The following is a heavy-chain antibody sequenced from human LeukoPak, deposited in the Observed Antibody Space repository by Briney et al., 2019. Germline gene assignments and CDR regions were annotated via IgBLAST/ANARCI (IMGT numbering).Heavy chain of an antibody. CDR1: GFTFSSYG. Sequence: GGSLRLSCAASGFTFSSYGMHWVRQAPGKGLEWVTFIGYDGSKKYYADSVKGRFTISRDNSKNTLNLQMNSLRTEDTALYYCVKGEGPSSAIEYWGQGTLVTVSS. CDR2: IGYDGSKK. J-gene: IGHJ4*02. V-gene: IGHV3-30*02. D-gene: IGHD6-13*01. CDR3: VKGEGPSSAIEY.